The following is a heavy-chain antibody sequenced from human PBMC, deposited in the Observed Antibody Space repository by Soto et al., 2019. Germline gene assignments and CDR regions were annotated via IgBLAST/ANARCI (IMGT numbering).Heavy chain of an antibody. V-gene: IGHV1-69*01. Sequence: SVKVSCTASGGTFSNYAINWVRQAPGQGLEWMGGIIPIFGTANYAQKFQGRVTITADESTSTAYLDLSSLRSEDTAVYYCARPVEMATISRSYLFYWGQGTLVTAPQ. D-gene: IGHD5-12*01. CDR2: IIPIFGTA. CDR1: GGTFSNYA. J-gene: IGHJ4*02. CDR3: ARPVEMATISRSYLFY.